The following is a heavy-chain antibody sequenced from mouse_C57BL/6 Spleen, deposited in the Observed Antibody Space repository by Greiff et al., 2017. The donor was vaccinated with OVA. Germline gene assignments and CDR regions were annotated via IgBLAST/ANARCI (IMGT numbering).Heavy chain of an antibody. V-gene: IGHV5-17*01. CDR2: ISSGSSTI. CDR3: ARHSDEGGYYAMDY. Sequence: DVKLVESGGGLVKPGGSLKLSCAASGFTFSDYGMHWVRQAPEKGLEWVAYISSGSSTIYYADTVKGRFTISRDNAKNTLFLQMTSLRSEDTAMYYCARHSDEGGYYAMDYWGQGTSVTVSS. CDR1: GFTFSDYG. J-gene: IGHJ4*01.